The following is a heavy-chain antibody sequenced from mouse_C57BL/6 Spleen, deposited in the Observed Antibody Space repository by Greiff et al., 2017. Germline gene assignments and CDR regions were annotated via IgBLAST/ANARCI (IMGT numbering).Heavy chain of an antibody. Sequence: VHLVESGPELVKPGASVKISCKASGYAFSSSWMNWVKQRPGKGLEWIGRIYPGDGDTNYNGKFKGKATLTADKSSSTAYMQLSSLTSEDSAVYFCARGGSSGPPWFAYWGQGTLVTVSA. D-gene: IGHD3-2*02. J-gene: IGHJ3*01. CDR2: IYPGDGDT. CDR1: GYAFSSSW. CDR3: ARGGSSGPPWFAY. V-gene: IGHV1-82*01.